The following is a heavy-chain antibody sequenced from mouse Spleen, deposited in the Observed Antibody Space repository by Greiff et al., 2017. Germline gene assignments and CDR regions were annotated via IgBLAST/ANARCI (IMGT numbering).Heavy chain of an antibody. Sequence: ESGPGLVKPSQSLSLTCSVTGYSITSGYYWNWIRQFPGNKLEWMGYISYDGSNNYNPSLKNRISITRDTSKNQFFLKLNSVTTEDTATYYCARAGYSNYERYFDVWGTGTTVTVSS. V-gene: IGHV3-6*01. J-gene: IGHJ1*03. CDR2: ISYDGSN. CDR3: ARAGYSNYERYFDV. D-gene: IGHD2-5*01. CDR1: GYSITSGYY.